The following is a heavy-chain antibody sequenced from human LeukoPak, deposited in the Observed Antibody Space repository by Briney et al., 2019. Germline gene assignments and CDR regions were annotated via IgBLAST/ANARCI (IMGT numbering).Heavy chain of an antibody. D-gene: IGHD4-17*01. J-gene: IGHJ4*02. Sequence: LXLSCAASGFTFDDYAMHWVRQAPRKGLEWVSVMYSSGSAYYSDSVKGRFTFSRDNSKNSLYLQMNSLRVEDTAVYYCASGGDYGDYEYYFDYWRQGTLVTVSS. CDR3: ASGGDYGDYEYYFDY. CDR2: MYSSGSA. CDR1: GFTFDDYA. V-gene: IGHV3-53*01.